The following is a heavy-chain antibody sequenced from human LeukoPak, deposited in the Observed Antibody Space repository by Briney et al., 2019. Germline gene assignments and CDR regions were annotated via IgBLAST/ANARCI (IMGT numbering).Heavy chain of an antibody. V-gene: IGHV1-69*04. CDR3: ARDGIVLMVYATHVGMDV. D-gene: IGHD2-8*01. Sequence: SVKVSCKASGGTFSSYAISWVRQAPGQGLEWMGRIIPILGIANYAQKFQGRVTITVDKSTSTAYMELSSLRSEDTAVYYCARDGIVLMVYATHVGMDVWGQGTTVTVSS. J-gene: IGHJ6*02. CDR2: IIPILGIA. CDR1: GGTFSSYA.